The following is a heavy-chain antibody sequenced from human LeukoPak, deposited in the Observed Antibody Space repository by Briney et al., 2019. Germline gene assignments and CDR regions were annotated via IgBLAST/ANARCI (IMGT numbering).Heavy chain of an antibody. Sequence: PGGSLRLSCAASGFTFSSYAMHWVRQAPGKGLEWVAVISYDGSNKYYADSVKGRFTISRDNSKNTLYLQMNSMRAEDTAVYYCAREYSWSGYNWFDPWGQGTLVTVSS. CDR1: GFTFSSYA. CDR3: AREYSWSGYNWFDP. D-gene: IGHD3-3*01. V-gene: IGHV3-30-3*01. CDR2: ISYDGSNK. J-gene: IGHJ5*02.